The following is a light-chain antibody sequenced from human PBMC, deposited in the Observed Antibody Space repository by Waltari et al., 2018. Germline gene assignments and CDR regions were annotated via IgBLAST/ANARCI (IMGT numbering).Light chain of an antibody. CDR3: SSYTSSSTWV. CDR2: YVS. Sequence: QSALTQPASVSGSPGQSITISCTGTSSDVGDYNYVSWYQQHPGKAPKLMIYYVSNRFSVSKSGNTASLTISGLQAEDEADYYCSSYTSSSTWVFGGGTKLTVL. V-gene: IGLV2-14*01. CDR1: SSDVGDYNY. J-gene: IGLJ3*02.